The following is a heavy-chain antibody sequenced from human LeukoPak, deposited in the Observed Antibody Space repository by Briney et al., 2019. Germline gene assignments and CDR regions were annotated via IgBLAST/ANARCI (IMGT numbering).Heavy chain of an antibody. D-gene: IGHD1-20*01. CDR1: GGSISSCSYY. Sequence: SETLSLTCTVSGGSISSCSYYWGWIRQPPGKGLEWIGSIYYSGSTYYNPSLKSRVTMSVDTSKNQFSLKLNSVTAADTAVYYCARESYIWNYYYYYMDVWGKGTTVTVSS. CDR3: ARESYIWNYYYYYMDV. J-gene: IGHJ6*03. V-gene: IGHV4-39*07. CDR2: IYYSGST.